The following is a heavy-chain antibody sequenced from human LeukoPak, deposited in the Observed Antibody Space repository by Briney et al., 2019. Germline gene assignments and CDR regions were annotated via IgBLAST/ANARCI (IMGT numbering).Heavy chain of an antibody. Sequence: SETLSLTCTVSGGSISSTSYYWGWIRQPPGKGLEWIGSIYYSGSTYYNPSLKGRVTISVDTSKNQFSLKLSSVTAADTAVYYCARVLYDSSGSPFRPSPYWYFDLWGRGTLVTVSS. V-gene: IGHV4-39*07. CDR3: ARVLYDSSGSPFRPSPYWYFDL. CDR2: IYYSGST. D-gene: IGHD3-22*01. CDR1: GGSISSTSYY. J-gene: IGHJ2*01.